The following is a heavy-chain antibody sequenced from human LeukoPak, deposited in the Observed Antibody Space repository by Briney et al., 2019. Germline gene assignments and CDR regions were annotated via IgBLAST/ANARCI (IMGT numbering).Heavy chain of an antibody. CDR1: GYTFTSYD. CDR2: INPSGGST. Sequence: ASVKVSCKASGYTFTSYDINWVRQAPGQGLEWMGIINPSGGSTSYAQKFQGRVTMTRDTSTSTVYMELSSLRSEDTAVYYYASIITMVPYGMDVWGQGTTVTVSS. D-gene: IGHD3-10*01. J-gene: IGHJ6*02. V-gene: IGHV1-46*01. CDR3: ASIITMVPYGMDV.